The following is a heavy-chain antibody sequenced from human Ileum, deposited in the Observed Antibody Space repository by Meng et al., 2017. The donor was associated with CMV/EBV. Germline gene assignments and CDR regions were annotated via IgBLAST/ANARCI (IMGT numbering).Heavy chain of an antibody. V-gene: IGHV3-7*01. D-gene: IGHD6-13*01. CDR3: ARDSSSWYLWFDP. CDR1: GLTFSSYW. CDR2: IKQDGSAK. J-gene: IGHJ5*02. Sequence: CAASGLTFSSYWMSWVRQAPGKGLEWVANIKQDGSAKYYVDSVKGRFTISRDNAKNSLYLQMNSLRAEDTAVYYCARDSSSWYLWFDPWGQGTLVTVSS.